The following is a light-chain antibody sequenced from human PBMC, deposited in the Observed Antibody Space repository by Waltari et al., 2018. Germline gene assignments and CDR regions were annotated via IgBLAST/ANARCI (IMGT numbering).Light chain of an antibody. CDR3: CSYASSSTWV. Sequence: QSALTQPASVSGSPGQSITISCTGSSSDVGCYKYVSLYQQHPGKAPKLMIYEVSKRPSGVSNRFSGSKSGNTASLTISGLQAEDEAEYYCCSYASSSTWVFGGGTKLTVL. J-gene: IGLJ3*02. V-gene: IGLV2-23*02. CDR2: EVS. CDR1: SSDVGCYKY.